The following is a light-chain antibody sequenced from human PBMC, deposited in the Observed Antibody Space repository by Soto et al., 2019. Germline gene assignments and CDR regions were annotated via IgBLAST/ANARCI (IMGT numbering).Light chain of an antibody. Sequence: QSALTQPASVSGSPGQSITISCTGTGSDVGNYKYVSWYQQHPGKAPKLMIYEVSNRPSGVSNRFSGSKSGNTASLTISGLQAEDETDYYCFSYTSSGNYVFGTGTKVTVL. V-gene: IGLV2-14*01. CDR2: EVS. CDR3: FSYTSSGNYV. CDR1: GSDVGNYKY. J-gene: IGLJ1*01.